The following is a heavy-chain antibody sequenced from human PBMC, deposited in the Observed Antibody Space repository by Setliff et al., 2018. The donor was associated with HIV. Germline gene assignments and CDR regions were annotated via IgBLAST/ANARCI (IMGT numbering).Heavy chain of an antibody. V-gene: IGHV3-7*01. CDR3: TKDHLSGWASDC. D-gene: IGHD6-19*01. CDR1: GLRFSSYE. Sequence: GGSLRLSCAASGLRFSSYEMHWVRQAPGKGLEWVAKIKQDGSEEYYVDSVKGRFTISRDNAKNSVYLQMNSLRVEDTAMYYCTKDHLSGWASDCWGQGTLVTVSS. J-gene: IGHJ4*02. CDR2: IKQDGSEE.